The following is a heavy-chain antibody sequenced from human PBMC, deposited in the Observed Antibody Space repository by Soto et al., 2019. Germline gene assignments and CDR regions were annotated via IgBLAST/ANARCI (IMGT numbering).Heavy chain of an antibody. CDR3: ARNLWNYDFLVVYYRAYYFDY. CDR1: GYTFTSYA. J-gene: IGHJ4*02. Sequence: ASVKVSCKASGYTFTSYAMHWVRQAPGQRLEWMGWINAGNGNTKYSQKFQGRVTITRDTSASTAYMELSSLRSEDTAVYYCARNLWNYDFLVVYYRAYYFDYGGQGTRVIVSS. V-gene: IGHV1-3*01. D-gene: IGHD3-3*01. CDR2: INAGNGNT.